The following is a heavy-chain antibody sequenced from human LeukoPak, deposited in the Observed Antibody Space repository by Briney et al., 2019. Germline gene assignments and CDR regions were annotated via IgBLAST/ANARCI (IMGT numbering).Heavy chain of an antibody. V-gene: IGHV1-2*02. D-gene: IGHD3-10*01. CDR3: ARGNFYDNKGYSPELRY. CDR2: SDPKSGAT. Sequence: GASVKVSCKASGYTLRSYGITWVRQAPGQRFEWMGWSDPKSGATKYEHFQGRVTMTRDTSISTAYMELSRLTSDDTAVYYCARGNFYDNKGYSPELRYWGQGTLVTVSS. J-gene: IGHJ4*02. CDR1: GYTLRSYG.